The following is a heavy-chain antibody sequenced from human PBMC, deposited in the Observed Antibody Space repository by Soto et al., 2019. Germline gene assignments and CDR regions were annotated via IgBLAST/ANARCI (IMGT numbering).Heavy chain of an antibody. D-gene: IGHD2-2*01. J-gene: IGHJ3*01. CDR2: NSADSRNT. CDR1: GYTFTIYG. V-gene: IGHV1-18*01. CDR3: ARRVGVAPVYDAYDL. Sequence: ASVKVSCKASGYTFTIYGISWMRQAPGQGLEWKGWNSADSRNTKYAQKFQDRVTMTTDTSTSTAYMELRSLRSDDTAMYYCARRVGVAPVYDAYDLWGQGTMVTVS.